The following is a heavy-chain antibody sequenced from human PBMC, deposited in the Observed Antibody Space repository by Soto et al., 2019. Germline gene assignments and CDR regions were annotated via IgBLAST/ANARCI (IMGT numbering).Heavy chain of an antibody. Sequence: PSETLSLTCTVSGGSISSGGYYWSWIRQHPGKGLEWIGYIYYSGSTYYNPSLKSRVTISVDTSKNQFSLKLSSVTAADTAVYYCARVITMVRGVLNWFDPWGQGTLVTVSS. D-gene: IGHD3-10*01. J-gene: IGHJ5*02. CDR2: IYYSGST. CDR1: GGSISSGGYY. CDR3: ARVITMVRGVLNWFDP. V-gene: IGHV4-31*03.